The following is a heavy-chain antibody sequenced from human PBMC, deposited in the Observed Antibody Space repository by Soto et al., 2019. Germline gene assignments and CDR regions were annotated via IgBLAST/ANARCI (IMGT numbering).Heavy chain of an antibody. D-gene: IGHD6-19*01. Sequence: GGSLSLSCAASGFHFRNYAVTWVRQAPGKGLEWVSTISGSGGSTYYADSVKGRFTISRDNAKNTLYLQMNSLRVEDTAVYYCARETGYSSGWRQDYWGQGTLVTVSS. V-gene: IGHV3-23*01. CDR2: ISGSGGST. J-gene: IGHJ4*02. CDR1: GFHFRNYA. CDR3: ARETGYSSGWRQDY.